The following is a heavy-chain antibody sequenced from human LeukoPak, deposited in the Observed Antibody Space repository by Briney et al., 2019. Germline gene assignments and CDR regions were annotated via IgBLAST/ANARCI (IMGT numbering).Heavy chain of an antibody. D-gene: IGHD6-6*01. CDR3: AKDITGGRSSPYFDS. CDR2: ISWNGGGM. CDR1: GFTFDAYA. Sequence: QSGGSLRLSCAASGFTFDAYAMHWVRQAPGKGLEWVSGISWNGGGMGYAVSVKGRFTISRDNARNSLYLQMNSLRDEDTALYYCAKDITGGRSSPYFDSWGQGTLVTVSS. J-gene: IGHJ4*02. V-gene: IGHV3-9*01.